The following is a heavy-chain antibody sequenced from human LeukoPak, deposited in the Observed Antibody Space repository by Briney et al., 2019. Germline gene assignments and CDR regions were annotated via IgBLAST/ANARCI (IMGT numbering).Heavy chain of an antibody. CDR2: IKQDGSEK. CDR3: AKDARYTAEDYFDY. Sequence: GGSLRLSCAASGFTFSSYWMSWVRQAPGKGLEWVANIKQDGSEKYYVDSVKGRFTISRDSAKNSLYLEMNSLRAEDTALYYCAKDARYTAEDYFDYWGQGTLVTVSS. J-gene: IGHJ4*02. D-gene: IGHD3-16*02. V-gene: IGHV3-7*03. CDR1: GFTFSSYW.